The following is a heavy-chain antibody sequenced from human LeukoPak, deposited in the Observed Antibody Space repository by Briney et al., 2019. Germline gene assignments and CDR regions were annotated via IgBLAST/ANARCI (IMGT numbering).Heavy chain of an antibody. CDR2: IYYSGST. J-gene: IGHJ6*03. CDR3: AREQKSQFRVYYTDV. Sequence: SETLSLTCTVSGGSISSYYWSWIRQPPGKGLEWIGYIYYSGSTNYNPSLKSRVTISGDTSKNQFSLKLSSVTAADTAVYYCAREQKSQFRVYYTDVWGKGTTVTVSS. D-gene: IGHD5-24*01. CDR1: GGSISSYY. V-gene: IGHV4-59*12.